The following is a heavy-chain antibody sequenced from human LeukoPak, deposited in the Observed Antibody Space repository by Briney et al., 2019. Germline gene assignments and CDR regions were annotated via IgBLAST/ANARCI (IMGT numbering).Heavy chain of an antibody. J-gene: IGHJ5*02. Sequence: GGSLRLSCAASEFTFSRYGMNWVRQAPGKGLEWVSSISSSSSYIYYADSVKGRFTISRDNAKNSLYLQMNSLRAEDTAVYYCARDPDYYGSGSYYNGVGWFDPWGQGTLVTVSS. CDR1: EFTFSRYG. CDR3: ARDPDYYGSGSYYNGVGWFDP. D-gene: IGHD3-10*01. V-gene: IGHV3-21*01. CDR2: ISSSSSYI.